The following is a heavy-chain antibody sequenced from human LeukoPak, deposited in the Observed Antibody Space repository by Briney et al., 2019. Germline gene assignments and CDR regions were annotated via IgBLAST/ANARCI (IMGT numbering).Heavy chain of an antibody. J-gene: IGHJ4*02. V-gene: IGHV4-59*01. D-gene: IGHD3-22*01. Sequence: SSGTLSLTCTVSGGSISSYYWGWIRQPPGKRLEWIGSIYYSGSTNYNPSLKSRVTISIDMSKTQFSLKVSSVTAADTAVYYCARHNSGYYFDYWGQGTLVTVSS. CDR1: GGSISSYY. CDR2: IYYSGST. CDR3: ARHNSGYYFDY.